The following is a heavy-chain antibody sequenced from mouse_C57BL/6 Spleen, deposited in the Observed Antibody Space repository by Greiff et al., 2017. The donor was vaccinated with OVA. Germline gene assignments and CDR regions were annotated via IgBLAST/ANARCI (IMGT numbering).Heavy chain of an antibody. CDR2: ISYDGSN. J-gene: IGHJ1*03. V-gene: IGHV3-6*01. CDR3: ARDEGLRRGGWYFDV. Sequence: EVQLQQSGPGLVKPSQSLSLTCSVTGYSITSGYYWNWIRQFPGNKLEWMGYISYDGSNNYNPSLKNRISITRDTSKNQFFLKLNSVTTEDTATYYCARDEGLRRGGWYFDVWGTGTTVTVSS. CDR1: GYSITSGYY. D-gene: IGHD2-4*01.